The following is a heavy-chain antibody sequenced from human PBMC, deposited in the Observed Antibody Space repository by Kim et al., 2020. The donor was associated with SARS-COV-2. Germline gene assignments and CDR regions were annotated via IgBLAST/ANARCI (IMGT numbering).Heavy chain of an antibody. J-gene: IGHJ6*02. Sequence: GGSLRLSCAASGITVSRNYMNWVRQAPGKGLEWVSVIYSGGSTYYADSVKAGFTISRDNTKNTLYLQMNSLRAEDTAIYYCARDLDVLGGMDVWGQGTTV. V-gene: IGHV3-66*01. CDR2: IYSGGST. D-gene: IGHD3-3*02. CDR1: GITVSRNY. CDR3: ARDLDVLGGMDV.